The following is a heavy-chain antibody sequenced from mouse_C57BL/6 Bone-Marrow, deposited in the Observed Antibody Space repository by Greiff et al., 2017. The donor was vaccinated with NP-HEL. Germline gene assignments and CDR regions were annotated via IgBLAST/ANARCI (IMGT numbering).Heavy chain of an antibody. Sequence: QVQLQQPGAELVQPGASVKMSCKASGYTFTSYWITWVKQRPGQGLAWIGDIYPGSGSTNYNEKFKSKATLTVDTSSSTAYMQLSSLTSEDSAVYYCARVYFYYFDYWGQGTTLTVSS. CDR3: ARVYFYYFDY. CDR2: IYPGSGST. CDR1: GYTFTSYW. D-gene: IGHD2-1*01. J-gene: IGHJ2*01. V-gene: IGHV1-55*01.